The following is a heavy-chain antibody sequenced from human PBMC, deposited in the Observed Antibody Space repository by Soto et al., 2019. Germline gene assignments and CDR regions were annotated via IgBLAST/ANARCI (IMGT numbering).Heavy chain of an antibody. CDR3: AREGLVAAAGKGWFDP. Sequence: QVQLQESGPGLVKPSQTLSLTCTVSGGSISSGGYYWSWIRQHPGKGLEGIGYIYYSGSTYYNPSLKSRVTISVDASKNQFSLKLSSVTAADTAVYYCAREGLVAAAGKGWFDPWGQGTLVTVSS. V-gene: IGHV4-31*03. CDR1: GGSISSGGYY. CDR2: IYYSGST. J-gene: IGHJ5*02. D-gene: IGHD6-13*01.